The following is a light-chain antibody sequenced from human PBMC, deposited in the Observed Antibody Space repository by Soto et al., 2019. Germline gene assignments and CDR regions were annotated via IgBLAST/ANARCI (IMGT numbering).Light chain of an antibody. V-gene: IGLV2-14*03. CDR3: SSFTSSSTLVV. J-gene: IGLJ2*01. CDR1: SSDVGGYNY. Sequence: QSALTQPASVSGSPGQSITISCTGTSSDVGGYNYVSWYQQHPGKAPKVMIYDVNNRPSGVSNRFSGSKSGNTASLTISGLQAEGEADYYCSSFTSSSTLVVFGGGTKLTVL. CDR2: DVN.